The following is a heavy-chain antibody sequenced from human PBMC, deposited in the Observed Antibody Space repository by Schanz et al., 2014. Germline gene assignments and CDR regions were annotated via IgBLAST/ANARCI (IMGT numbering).Heavy chain of an antibody. CDR2: ISWNSGDI. V-gene: IGHV3-9*01. D-gene: IGHD3-3*01. J-gene: IGHJ3*01. CDR3: AKDMSIFCSHGLDA. CDR1: GFSFDDHA. Sequence: EVQLVESEGGLVQPGGSLRLSCEGSGFSFDDHAMHWVRQSPGKGPEWVSGISWNSGDIAYADSVKGRFTVSRDNFRNSVFLQMNSLEPGDTALYFCAKDMSIFCSHGLDAWGPGTMVTVSA.